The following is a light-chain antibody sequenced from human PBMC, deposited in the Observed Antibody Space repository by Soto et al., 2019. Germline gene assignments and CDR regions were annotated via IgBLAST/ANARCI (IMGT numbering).Light chain of an antibody. Sequence: DIQMTQSPSFLSASVGDRVTITCQASQDIRNSLNWYQQKPGTAPNLLIYDESNLETGVPSRFSGSGSGTDFSFSISSLQPEDIATYYCQQYENLVTFGQGTRLEIK. CDR1: QDIRNS. V-gene: IGKV1-33*01. CDR2: DES. J-gene: IGKJ5*01. CDR3: QQYENLVT.